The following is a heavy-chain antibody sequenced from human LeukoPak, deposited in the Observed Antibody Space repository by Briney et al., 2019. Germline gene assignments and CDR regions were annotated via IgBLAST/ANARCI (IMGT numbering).Heavy chain of an antibody. CDR1: GFNFANHA. CDR2: ISGGGDIT. D-gene: IGHD2-21*02. Sequence: GGSLRLSCAASGFNFANHAMSCVRQTPGKGLEWVSAISGGGDITYYADSVTGRFTISRDNSKDTLFLQMHSLRPGDTAVYYCVREDTPATANYWGQGTLVTISS. CDR3: VREDTPATANY. V-gene: IGHV3-23*01. J-gene: IGHJ4*02.